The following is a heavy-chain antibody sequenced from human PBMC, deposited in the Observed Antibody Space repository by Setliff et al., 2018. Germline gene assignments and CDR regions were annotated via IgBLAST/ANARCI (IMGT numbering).Heavy chain of an antibody. Sequence: PGGSLRLSCAAPGFTLSPYAMSWVRQAPGRGLEWVSTIYRGDGHTFYTDSVKGRFTISRDDARNSMYLQMDSLRVEDTAVYYCARPLHIMGTSTAYAFDIWGQGTMGTVSS. CDR2: IYRGDGHT. J-gene: IGHJ3*02. CDR1: GFTLSPYA. CDR3: ARPLHIMGTSTAYAFDI. V-gene: IGHV3-23*01. D-gene: IGHD1-26*01.